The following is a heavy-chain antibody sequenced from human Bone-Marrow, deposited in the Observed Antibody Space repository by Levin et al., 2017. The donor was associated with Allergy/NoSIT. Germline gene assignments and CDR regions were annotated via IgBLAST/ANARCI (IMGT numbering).Heavy chain of an antibody. CDR1: GDSISSGGYH. Sequence: SQTLSLTCTVSGDSISSGGYHWHWIRQRPGKGLEWIGYIYYTGSTYYNSSLRSRLTISIDASDQFSLKLSSVTAADTAVYFCARGVGVTIFGVVASNWFDPWGQGILVTVSS. J-gene: IGHJ5*02. CDR3: ARGVGVTIFGVVASNWFDP. V-gene: IGHV4-31*03. D-gene: IGHD3-3*01. CDR2: IYYTGST.